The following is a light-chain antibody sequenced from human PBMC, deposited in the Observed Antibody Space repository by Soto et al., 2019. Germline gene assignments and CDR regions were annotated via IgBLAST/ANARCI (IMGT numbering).Light chain of an antibody. CDR2: AVS. Sequence: QPASVSGSPGQSITISCSGTSSDIGSYDHVAWYQQFPGKSPKLIIYAVSDRPSGVSDRFSGSKSGISASLTISGLQTEDEADYYCISYTDRQSYLFGTGTKVTVL. J-gene: IGLJ1*01. V-gene: IGLV2-14*03. CDR1: SSDIGSYDH. CDR3: ISYTDRQSYL.